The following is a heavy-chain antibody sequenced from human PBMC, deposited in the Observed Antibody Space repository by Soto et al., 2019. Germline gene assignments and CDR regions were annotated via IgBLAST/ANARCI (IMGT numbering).Heavy chain of an antibody. CDR2: IVVGSGNT. V-gene: IGHV1-58*01. Sequence: ASVKVSCKASGFTFTSSAVQWVRQARGQRLEWIGWIVVGSGNTNYAQKFQERVTITRDMSTSTAYMELSSLRSEDTAVYYCAADSANRNTYYYGSGSYPRPYYGMDVWGQGTTVTVSS. CDR3: AADSANRNTYYYGSGSYPRPYYGMDV. J-gene: IGHJ6*02. D-gene: IGHD3-10*01. CDR1: GFTFTSSA.